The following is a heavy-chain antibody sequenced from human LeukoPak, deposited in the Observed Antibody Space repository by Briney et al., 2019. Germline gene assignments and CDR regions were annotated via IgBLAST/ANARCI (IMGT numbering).Heavy chain of an antibody. D-gene: IGHD2-2*01. CDR2: INADGSGT. CDR1: GFTFSSHW. J-gene: IGHJ5*02. V-gene: IGHV3-74*01. Sequence: PGGSLRLSCAASGFTFSSHWMHWVRQAPEKGLVGVAHINADGSGTYYAASVKGRFTISRDNAKNTLYLQMHSLTAEDTAVYYCVRRALRDLSYTSCSRGNWFDPWGQGTLVTVSS. CDR3: VRRALRDLSYTSCSRGNWFDP.